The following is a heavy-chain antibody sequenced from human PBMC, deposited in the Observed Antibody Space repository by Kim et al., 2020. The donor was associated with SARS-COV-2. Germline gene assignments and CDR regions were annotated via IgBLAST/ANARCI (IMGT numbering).Heavy chain of an antibody. V-gene: IGHV4-39*01. Sequence: SETLSLTCTVSGGSISSGGYFWAWIRQPPGKGLEWIGTVTPSGNTYYSPSLKSRVTISEDTSKNQFSLRLNSVTAADTAVYYCARHEGREAASVNWFAPWGQGTLVTVSS. CDR2: VTPSGNT. D-gene: IGHD6-13*01. J-gene: IGHJ5*02. CDR1: GGSISSGGYF. CDR3: ARHEGREAASVNWFAP.